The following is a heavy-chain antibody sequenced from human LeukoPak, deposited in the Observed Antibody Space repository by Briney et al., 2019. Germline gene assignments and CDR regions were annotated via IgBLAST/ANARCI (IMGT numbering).Heavy chain of an antibody. D-gene: IGHD2-21*02. V-gene: IGHV3-72*01. Sequence: PGGSLRLSCGASGFXFSDHYIDWVRQAPGEGLEWVGSSRNKANSYTTEYAASVKGRFTISRDVSKDSLYLQMNSLKTEDTAVYYCARAGLVVVTAKKSDAFDVWGQGTMVTVSS. J-gene: IGHJ3*01. CDR3: ARAGLVVVTAKKSDAFDV. CDR2: SRNKANSYTT. CDR1: GFXFSDHY.